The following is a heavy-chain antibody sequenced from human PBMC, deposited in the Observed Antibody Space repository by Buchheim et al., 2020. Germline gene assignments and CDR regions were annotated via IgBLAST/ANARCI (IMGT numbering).Heavy chain of an antibody. V-gene: IGHV4-30-4*01. CDR2: IYYSGST. D-gene: IGHD3-3*01. Sequence: QVQLQESGPGLVKPSQTLSLTCTVSGGSISSGDYYWSWIRQPPGKGLEWIGYIYYSGSTYYNPSLKSRVTISVDTSKNQFSLKLSSVTAADTAVYYCARLPGGMGRFLEWSSPHTELDYWGQGTL. CDR3: ARLPGGMGRFLEWSSPHTELDY. CDR1: GGSISSGDYY. J-gene: IGHJ4*02.